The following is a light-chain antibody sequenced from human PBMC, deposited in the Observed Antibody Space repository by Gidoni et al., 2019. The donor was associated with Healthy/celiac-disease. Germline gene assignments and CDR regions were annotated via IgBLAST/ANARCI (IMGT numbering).Light chain of an antibody. Sequence: SFEVTQPPSVSVSPGPTASITCSGDKLGDRYACWYQQRPGQSPVVVIYQDNKRPSGIPERFSGSNSGNTATLTISGTQAVDEADYYCQAWDSSTVIFGGGTKLTVL. J-gene: IGLJ2*01. CDR2: QDN. CDR1: KLGDRY. CDR3: QAWDSSTVI. V-gene: IGLV3-1*01.